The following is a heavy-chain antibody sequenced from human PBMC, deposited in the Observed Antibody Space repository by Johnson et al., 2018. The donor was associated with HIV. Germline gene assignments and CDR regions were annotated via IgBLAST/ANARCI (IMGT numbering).Heavy chain of an antibody. CDR3: ARPSLYGVGWAFDI. D-gene: IGHD2-2*02. CDR2: FYSGGST. Sequence: VQLVESGGGVVRPGGSLRLSCAASGFTFDDYGMSWVRQAPGKGLEWVSAFYSGGSTYYADSVQGRFTISRDNSKNKLYLQMNSLRAADTAVYYCARPSLYGVGWAFDIWGQGTMVTVSS. J-gene: IGHJ3*02. V-gene: IGHV3-66*04. CDR1: GFTFDDYG.